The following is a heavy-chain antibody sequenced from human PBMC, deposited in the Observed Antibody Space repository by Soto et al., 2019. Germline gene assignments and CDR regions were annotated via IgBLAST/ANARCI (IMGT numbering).Heavy chain of an antibody. J-gene: IGHJ6*02. Sequence: WASVKVSCKASGYTFTSYGISWVRQAPGQGLEWMGWISAYNGHTSYAQNLQGRVTMTTDTSTSTAYMELRSLRSDDTAVYYCARDRDSSGWYPYYYGMDVWGQGTTVTVSS. D-gene: IGHD6-19*01. CDR2: ISAYNGHT. CDR1: GYTFTSYG. V-gene: IGHV1-18*01. CDR3: ARDRDSSGWYPYYYGMDV.